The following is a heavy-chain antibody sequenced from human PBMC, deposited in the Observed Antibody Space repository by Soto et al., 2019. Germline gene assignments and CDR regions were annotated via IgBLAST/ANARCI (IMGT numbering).Heavy chain of an antibody. V-gene: IGHV1-69*01. D-gene: IGHD1-26*01. J-gene: IGHJ6*02. CDR3: ARLYSISAERKMDV. Sequence: QVQLVQSGADVKKPGSSVKVSCKASGDTFSRSTFSWVRQAPGQGLEWMGGIIPVFGATNYAQKFQGRVSITADESTSTAYMELTSLRSEDTAVYYFARLYSISAERKMDVWGQGTSVTVSS. CDR1: GDTFSRST. CDR2: IIPVFGAT.